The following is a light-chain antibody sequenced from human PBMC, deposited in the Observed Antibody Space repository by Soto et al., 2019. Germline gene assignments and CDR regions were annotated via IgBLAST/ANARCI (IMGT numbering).Light chain of an antibody. CDR3: LQDYNYPWT. V-gene: IGKV1-6*02. CDR2: AAS. CDR1: QGIRSD. J-gene: IGKJ1*01. Sequence: AIQMTQSPSSLSASIGDRVTITCRASQGIRSDLGWYQQKPGKAPKLLIYAASSLQSGVPPRFSGSGSGTDFTLTISSLQPEDFATYYCLQDYNYPWTFGQGTKVEIK.